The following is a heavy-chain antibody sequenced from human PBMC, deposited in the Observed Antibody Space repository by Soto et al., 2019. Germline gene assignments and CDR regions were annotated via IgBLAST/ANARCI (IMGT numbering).Heavy chain of an antibody. V-gene: IGHV3-9*01. J-gene: IGHJ3*02. CDR2: ISWNSGSI. CDR1: GFTFDDYA. D-gene: IGHD2-21*01. Sequence: GGSLRLSCAASGFTFDDYAMHWVRQAPGKGLEWVSGISWNSGSIGYADSMKGRFTISRDNAKNSLYLQMNSLRAEDTALYYSAKDTSAQLAYCSGVCAFDIWGQGTMVTVSS. CDR3: AKDTSAQLAYCSGVCAFDI.